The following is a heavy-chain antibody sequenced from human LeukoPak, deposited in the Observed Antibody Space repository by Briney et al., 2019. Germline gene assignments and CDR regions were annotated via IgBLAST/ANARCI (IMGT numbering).Heavy chain of an antibody. CDR2: INHSGST. V-gene: IGHV4-38-2*01. D-gene: IGHD1-1*01. J-gene: IGHJ4*02. CDR3: AGSKSVRPYPIDY. Sequence: SETLSLTCAVSGYSISSGYYWGWIRQPPGKGLEWIGSINHSGSTYYNPSLKSRVTISVDTSKNQFSLKLSSVTAADTAVYYCAGSKSVRPYPIDYWGQGTLVTVSS. CDR1: GYSISSGYY.